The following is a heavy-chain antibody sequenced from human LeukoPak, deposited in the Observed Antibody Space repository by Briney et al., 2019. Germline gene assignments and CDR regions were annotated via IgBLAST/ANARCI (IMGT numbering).Heavy chain of an antibody. CDR3: AREGVVAGSSRGWFDP. CDR2: ISPNSGGT. V-gene: IGHV1-2*06. CDR1: GYTFIGYY. Sequence: GASVKVSCKASGYTFIGYYMHWVRQAPGQGLEWMGRISPNSGGTNYAQKFQGRVIMTGDTSISTAYMELSRLRSDDTAVYYCAREGVVAGSSRGWFDPWGQGTLVTVSS. J-gene: IGHJ5*02. D-gene: IGHD6-19*01.